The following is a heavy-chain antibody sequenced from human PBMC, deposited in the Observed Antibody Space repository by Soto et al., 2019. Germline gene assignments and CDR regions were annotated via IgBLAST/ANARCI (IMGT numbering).Heavy chain of an antibody. CDR1: GFTFSSYA. D-gene: IGHD6-19*01. V-gene: IGHV3-23*01. Sequence: GSLRLSCAASGFTFSSYAMSWVRQAPGKGLEWVSAISGSGGSTYYADSVKGRFTISRDNSKNTLYLQMNSLRAEDTAVYYCAKIGAVAGTSWAYYFDYWGQGTLVTVSS. J-gene: IGHJ4*02. CDR2: ISGSGGST. CDR3: AKIGAVAGTSWAYYFDY.